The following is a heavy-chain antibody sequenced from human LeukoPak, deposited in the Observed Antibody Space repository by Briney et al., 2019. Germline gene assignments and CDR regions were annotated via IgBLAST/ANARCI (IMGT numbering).Heavy chain of an antibody. CDR2: IIPIFGTA. Sequence: SVKVSCKASGGTFSSYAISWVRQAPGQGLEWMGRIIPIFGTANYAQKFQGRVTITTDESTSTAYMELSSLRSEDTAVYYCARDVALSSDAFDIWGQGTMVTVSS. CDR1: GGTFSSYA. J-gene: IGHJ3*02. CDR3: ARDVALSSDAFDI. D-gene: IGHD2-15*01. V-gene: IGHV1-69*05.